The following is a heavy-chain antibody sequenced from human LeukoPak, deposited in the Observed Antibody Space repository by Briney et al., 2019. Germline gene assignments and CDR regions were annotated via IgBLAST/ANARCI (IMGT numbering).Heavy chain of an antibody. D-gene: IGHD2-21*02. CDR3: ARLLPYCGGDCYEAGFDY. J-gene: IGHJ4*02. CDR2: IKQDGSEK. V-gene: IGHV3-7*01. CDR1: GFTFSNYW. Sequence: GGSLRLSCAVSVSGFTFSNYWMSWVRQAPGKGLEWVANIKQDGSEKYYADSVKGRFTISRDNAKNSLYLQMNSLRAEDTAVYYCARLLPYCGGDCYEAGFDYWGQGTLVTVSS.